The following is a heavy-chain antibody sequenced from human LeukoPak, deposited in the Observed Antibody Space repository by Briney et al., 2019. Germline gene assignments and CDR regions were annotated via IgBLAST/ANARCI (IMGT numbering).Heavy chain of an antibody. CDR2: IKKDASEI. Sequence: PGGSLRLSCAASGFSFSSYAIQWVRQAPGKGLEWVANIKKDASEIYYADPVKGRFIVSRDNAKNSLYLQMNSLRAEDTAVYYCLQYDSGNVWGQGTLVTVSS. J-gene: IGHJ4*02. V-gene: IGHV3-7*01. CDR1: GFSFSSYA. D-gene: IGHD3-10*01. CDR3: LQYDSGNV.